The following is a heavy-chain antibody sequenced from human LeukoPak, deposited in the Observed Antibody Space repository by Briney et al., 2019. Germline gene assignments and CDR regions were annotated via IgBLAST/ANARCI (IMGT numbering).Heavy chain of an antibody. CDR3: ARGYCSGGSCYRPDY. Sequence: TGGSLRLSCAASGFTFDDYAMHWVRQAPGKGLVWVSRINSDGSSTSYADSVKGRFTISRDNAKNTLYLQMNSLRAEDTAVYYCARGYCSGGSCYRPDYWGQGTLVTVSS. CDR2: INSDGSST. CDR1: GFTFDDYA. J-gene: IGHJ4*02. V-gene: IGHV3-74*01. D-gene: IGHD2-15*01.